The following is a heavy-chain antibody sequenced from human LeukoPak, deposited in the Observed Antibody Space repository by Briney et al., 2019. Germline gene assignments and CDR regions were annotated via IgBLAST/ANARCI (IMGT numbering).Heavy chain of an antibody. D-gene: IGHD1-7*01. Sequence: PGGSLRLSCAVSGFIFTHYWMGWARQAPGKGLEWVGNINEMGTEKFYVDSVKGRLTISRDNAKNTLYLQMNSLRVEDTAVYYCVRHPAPGTADYWGQGTLVTVSS. V-gene: IGHV3-7*01. CDR3: VRHPAPGTADY. CDR2: INEMGTEK. J-gene: IGHJ4*02. CDR1: GFIFTHYW.